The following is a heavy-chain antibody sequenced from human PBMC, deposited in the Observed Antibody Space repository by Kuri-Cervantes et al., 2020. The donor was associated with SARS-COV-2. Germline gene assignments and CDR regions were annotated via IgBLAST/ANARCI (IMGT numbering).Heavy chain of an antibody. D-gene: IGHD3-22*01. V-gene: IGHV1-69*13. J-gene: IGHJ3*02. CDR2: IIPMFGTA. Sequence: SVKVSCKASGDSFSSYSFNWVRQAPGQGLEWMGGIIPMFGTADYAQKFQGKVTITADESTSTVYMELTSLKSDDTAVYYCARVRETYYYDSLGTFDIWGQGTMVTVSS. CDR3: ARVRETYYYDSLGTFDI. CDR1: GDSFSSYS.